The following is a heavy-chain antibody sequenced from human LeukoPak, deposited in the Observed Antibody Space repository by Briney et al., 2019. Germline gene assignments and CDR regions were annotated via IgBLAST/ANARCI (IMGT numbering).Heavy chain of an antibody. CDR2: MNPKSGGT. CDR1: GYTFIGHY. CDR3: ARVGGTGDYELEALDI. Sequence: GASVKVSCKASGYTFIGHYIHWVRQAPGQGLEWMGWMNPKSGGTEYAQKFRGRVTMTRDTSIATAYMELTRLTSDDTAVYYCARVGGTGDYELEALDIWGQGTIVIVSS. J-gene: IGHJ3*02. V-gene: IGHV1-2*02. D-gene: IGHD1-1*01.